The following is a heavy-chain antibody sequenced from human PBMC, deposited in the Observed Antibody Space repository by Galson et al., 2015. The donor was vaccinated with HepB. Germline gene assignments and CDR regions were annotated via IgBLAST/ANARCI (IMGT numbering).Heavy chain of an antibody. V-gene: IGHV3-43D*03. CDR2: ISWDGGST. D-gene: IGHD6-13*01. Sequence: SLRLSCAASGFTFDDYAMHRVRQAPGKGLEWVSLISWDGGSTYYADSVKGRFTISRDNSRNSLYLQMNSLRAEDTALYYCAKDKREQLALYYFDYWGQGTLVTVSS. CDR1: GFTFDDYA. CDR3: AKDKREQLALYYFDY. J-gene: IGHJ4*02.